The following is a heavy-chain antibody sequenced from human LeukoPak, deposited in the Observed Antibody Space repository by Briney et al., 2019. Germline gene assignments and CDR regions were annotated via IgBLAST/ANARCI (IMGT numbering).Heavy chain of an antibody. V-gene: IGHV3-30*02. Sequence: GGSLRLSCGASGFTFSSYGLHWVRQAPGKGLEWVTFIHYDGINKYYTDSVKGRFAIYRDISKNTLYLQMHSLRAEDTAVYFCAKASYSGYDPIDSWGQGTLVTVSS. CDR1: GFTFSSYG. D-gene: IGHD5-12*01. J-gene: IGHJ4*02. CDR3: AKASYSGYDPIDS. CDR2: IHYDGINK.